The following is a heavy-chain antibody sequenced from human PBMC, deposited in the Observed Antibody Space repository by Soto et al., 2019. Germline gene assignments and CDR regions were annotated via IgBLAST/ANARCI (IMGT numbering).Heavy chain of an antibody. J-gene: IGHJ5*02. CDR3: ARVSVIAPRTMPHKNWFDP. Sequence: GASVKVSCKASGYTFTGYAMHWVRQAPGQRLEWMGWINAYNGDTNYAQKLQGRVTMTTDTSTSTAYMELRSLRSDDTAVYYCARVSVIAPRTMPHKNWFDPWGQGTLVTVSS. CDR1: GYTFTGYA. D-gene: IGHD2-2*01. V-gene: IGHV1-18*01. CDR2: INAYNGDT.